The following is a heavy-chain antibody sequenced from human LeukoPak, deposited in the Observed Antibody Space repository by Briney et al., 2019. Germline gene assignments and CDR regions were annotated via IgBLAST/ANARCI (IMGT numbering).Heavy chain of an antibody. CDR1: RFTLSSYA. CDR3: ARDYADYVGYFFFDY. J-gene: IGHJ4*02. V-gene: IGHV3-23*01. Sequence: TGGSLRLSCAASRFTLSSYAMNWVRQAPGKGLEWVSSISGGGETTYYADSAKGRFTISRDNSQNTLYLQMNSLRAEDTAVYYCARDYADYVGYFFFDYWGQGTLVTVSS. D-gene: IGHD4-17*01. CDR2: ISGGGETT.